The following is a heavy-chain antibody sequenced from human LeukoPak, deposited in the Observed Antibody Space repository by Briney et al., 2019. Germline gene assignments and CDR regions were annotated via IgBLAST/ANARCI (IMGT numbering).Heavy chain of an antibody. J-gene: IGHJ3*02. V-gene: IGHV3-33*01. Sequence: GGSLRLSCAASGFTFSSYGMHWVRQAPGKGLEWVAVIWYDGSNKYYADSVKGRFTISRDNSKNTLYLQMNSLRAEDTAVYYCARDWGYYGSAYDAFDIWGQGTMVTVSS. CDR2: IWYDGSNK. D-gene: IGHD3-10*01. CDR1: GFTFSSYG. CDR3: ARDWGYYGSAYDAFDI.